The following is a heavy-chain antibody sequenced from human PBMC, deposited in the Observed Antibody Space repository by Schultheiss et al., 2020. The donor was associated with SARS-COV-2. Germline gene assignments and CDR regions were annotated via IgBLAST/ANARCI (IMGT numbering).Heavy chain of an antibody. CDR1: GDSVSRNSAA. Sequence: SQTLSLTCAISGDSVSRNSAAWNWIRQSPLRGLKWLGRTYYRSRWYSDYAVSVKSRITINPDTSKNQFSLQLNSVTPEDTAVYYCARGISSIAVAGTYWFDPWGQGILVTVSS. D-gene: IGHD6-19*01. CDR3: ARGISSIAVAGTYWFDP. V-gene: IGHV6-1*01. CDR2: TYYRSRWYS. J-gene: IGHJ5*02.